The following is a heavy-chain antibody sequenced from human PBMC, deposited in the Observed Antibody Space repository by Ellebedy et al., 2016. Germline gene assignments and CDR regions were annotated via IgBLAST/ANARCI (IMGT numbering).Heavy chain of an antibody. J-gene: IGHJ4*02. Sequence: ASVKVSCKASGGTFSSYGFSWVRQAPGQGLEWMGRIIPILGIINYAQKFQGRVTMTEDTSTDTAYMELSSLRSEDTAVYYCATAFKGGEDDFDYWGQGTLVTVSS. CDR1: GGTFSSYG. CDR2: IIPILGII. V-gene: IGHV1-69*04. D-gene: IGHD2-15*01. CDR3: ATAFKGGEDDFDY.